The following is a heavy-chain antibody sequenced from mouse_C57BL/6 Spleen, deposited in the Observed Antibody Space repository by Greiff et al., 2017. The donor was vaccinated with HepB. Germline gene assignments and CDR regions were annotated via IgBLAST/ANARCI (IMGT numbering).Heavy chain of an antibody. CDR3: YYDYGGRVDY. CDR2: ISTYYGDA. D-gene: IGHD2-4*01. V-gene: IGHV1-67*01. J-gene: IGHJ2*01. CDR1: GYTFTDYA. Sequence: QVQLQQSGPELVRPGVSVKISCKGSGYTFTDYAMHWVKQSHAKSLEWIGVISTYYGDASYNQKFKDKATMTVEKSSSTAYMELARLTSEDSAVYYFYYDYGGRVDYWGQGTTLTVSS.